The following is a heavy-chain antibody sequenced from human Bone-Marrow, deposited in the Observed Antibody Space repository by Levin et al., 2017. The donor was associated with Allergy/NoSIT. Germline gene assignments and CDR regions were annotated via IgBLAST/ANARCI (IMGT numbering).Heavy chain of an antibody. CDR1: GFLFSNYG. CDR3: ARQGYATTWNKEFFFDY. CDR2: ISGYNGYT. V-gene: IGHV1-18*01. D-gene: IGHD1/OR15-1a*01. J-gene: IGHJ4*02. Sequence: GASVKVSCKASGFLFSNYGINWVRQAPGQGLEWIGWISGYNGYTKYAESLEGRLTMTADTSTATAYMELRSLISDDTAVYYCARQGYATTWNKEFFFDYWGQGALVTVSS.